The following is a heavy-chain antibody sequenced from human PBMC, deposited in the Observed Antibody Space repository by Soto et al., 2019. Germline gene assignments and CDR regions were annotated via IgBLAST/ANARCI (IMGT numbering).Heavy chain of an antibody. V-gene: IGHV4-4*02. CDR2: IYHSGNT. Sequence: PSETLSLTCIVSGGSISSSNWWSWVRQPPGKGLEWIGEIYHSGNTNYNPSLKSRVTISVDKSKNQFSLKLRSVTAADTAVYYWSLWSGYSYGMDVWGQGTTVTVSS. D-gene: IGHD3-3*01. CDR1: GGSISSSNW. J-gene: IGHJ6*02. CDR3: SLWSGYSYGMDV.